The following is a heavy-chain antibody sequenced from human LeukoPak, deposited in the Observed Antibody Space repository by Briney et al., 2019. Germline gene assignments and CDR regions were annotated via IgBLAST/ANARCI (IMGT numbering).Heavy chain of an antibody. V-gene: IGHV3-30*04. CDR3: ATRVVPAAQFDY. CDR2: ISYDGSNK. CDR1: GFTFSSYA. Sequence: PGRSLRLSCAASGFTFSSYAMHWVRQAPGKGLEWVAVISYDGSNKYYADSVKGRFTISRDNSKNTLYLQMNSLRAEDTAVYYCATRVVPAAQFDYWGQGTLVTVSS. J-gene: IGHJ4*02. D-gene: IGHD2-2*01.